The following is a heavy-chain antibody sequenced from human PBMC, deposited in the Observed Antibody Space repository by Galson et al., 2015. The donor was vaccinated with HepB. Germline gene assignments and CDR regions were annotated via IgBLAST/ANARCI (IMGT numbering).Heavy chain of an antibody. V-gene: IGHV1-2*06. CDR2: INPKSGGT. D-gene: IGHD2-15*01. J-gene: IGHJ4*02. Sequence: SVKVSCKASGYTFTDYYIHWVRQAPGQGLEWMGRINPKSGGTNFAQKFQGRVTMTRDTSISTAYMELSSLRSDDTAFYYCARGTLILVVVAANFDYWGQGTLVTVSS. CDR1: GYTFTDYY. CDR3: ARGTLILVVVAANFDY.